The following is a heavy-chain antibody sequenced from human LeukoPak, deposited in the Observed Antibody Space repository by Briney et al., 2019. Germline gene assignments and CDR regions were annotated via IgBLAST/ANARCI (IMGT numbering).Heavy chain of an antibody. D-gene: IGHD2-2*02. Sequence: GGSLRLSCAGSGFTFSSYAMTWVRQAPGKGLEWVSSISGSGGSTYYADSVKGRFTTSRDNSKNTVYVQMNSLRAEDTAIYYCAKDRDASCYNIFDYWGQGTLVTVSS. CDR1: GFTFSSYA. J-gene: IGHJ4*02. CDR2: ISGSGGST. V-gene: IGHV3-23*01. CDR3: AKDRDASCYNIFDY.